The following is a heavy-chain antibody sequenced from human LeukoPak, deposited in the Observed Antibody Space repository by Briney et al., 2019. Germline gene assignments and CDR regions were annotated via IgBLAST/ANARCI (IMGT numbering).Heavy chain of an antibody. V-gene: IGHV1-2*02. CDR3: ARTVGYSSSWYWPFDY. D-gene: IGHD6-13*01. CDR1: GYTFTDYY. Sequence: ASVKVSCKASGYTFTDYYIHWVRQAPGQGLEWMGNINPNTGGTNYPQKFRGRVTMTRDTSITTAYMDLSRLTSDDTAVYYCARTVGYSSSWYWPFDYWGQGTLVTVSS. CDR2: INPNTGGT. J-gene: IGHJ4*02.